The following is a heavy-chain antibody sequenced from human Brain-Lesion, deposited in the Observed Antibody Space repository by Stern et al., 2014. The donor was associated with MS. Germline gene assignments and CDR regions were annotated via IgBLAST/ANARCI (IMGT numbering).Heavy chain of an antibody. J-gene: IGHJ6*02. V-gene: IGHV4-61*02. CDR2: IFNSGST. D-gene: IGHD2-2*01. CDR1: GGSISSGGYY. CDR3: ARGRVVPGFQYYATDV. Sequence: VQLVESGPGLVKPSQTLSLSCTVSGGSISSGGYYWSWIRQPAGKGLEWIGRIFNSGSTSYNPPLKSRVTISIETSKKQISLRLNSMTAADTAVYYCARGRVVPGFQYYATDVWGQGTTVIVSS.